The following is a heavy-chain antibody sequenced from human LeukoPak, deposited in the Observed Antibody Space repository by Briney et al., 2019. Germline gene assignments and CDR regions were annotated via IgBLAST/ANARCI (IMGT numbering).Heavy chain of an antibody. CDR3: ARVGSVAVAGPFDY. D-gene: IGHD6-19*01. J-gene: IGHJ4*02. CDR2: IYHSGST. CDR1: GYSISSGYY. Sequence: PSETLSLTCAVSGYSISSGYYWGWIRQPAGKGLEWIGSIYHSGSTYYNPSLKSRVTISVDTSKNQFSLKLSSVTAADTAVYYCARVGSVAVAGPFDYWGQGTLVTVSS. V-gene: IGHV4-38-2*01.